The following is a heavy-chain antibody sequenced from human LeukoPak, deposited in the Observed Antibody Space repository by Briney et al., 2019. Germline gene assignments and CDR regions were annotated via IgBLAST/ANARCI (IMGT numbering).Heavy chain of an antibody. D-gene: IGHD6-19*01. CDR2: IWYDGSNK. CDR3: AKDSYSSGFNFDY. V-gene: IGHV3-33*06. Sequence: QTGGSLRLSCAASGFTFSSYGMHWVRQAPGKGLEWVAVIWYDGSNKYYADSVKGRFTISRDNSKNTLYLQMNNLRAEDTAVYYCAKDSYSSGFNFDYWGQGTLVTVSS. J-gene: IGHJ4*02. CDR1: GFTFSSYG.